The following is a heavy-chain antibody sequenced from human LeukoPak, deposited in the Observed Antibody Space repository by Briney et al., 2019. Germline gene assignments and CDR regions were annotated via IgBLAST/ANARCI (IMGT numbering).Heavy chain of an antibody. J-gene: IGHJ5*02. CDR1: GFTFSSYS. D-gene: IGHD2-2*01. Sequence: GGTLRLSCAASGFTFSSYSINWVRQAPRTGLDWVSTICSSSSYIYYADSVKGRFTISRDNAKNSLYLQMDSLRAEAAAVYYCAAMRYCSSSGCYSLEFDPWGQGTLVTVSS. CDR3: AAMRYCSSSGCYSLEFDP. CDR2: ICSSSSYI. V-gene: IGHV3-21*01.